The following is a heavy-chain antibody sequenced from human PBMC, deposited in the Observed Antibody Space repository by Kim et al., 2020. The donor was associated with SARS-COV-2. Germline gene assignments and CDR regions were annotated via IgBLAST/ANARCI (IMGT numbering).Heavy chain of an antibody. CDR1: GFTFSSSE. CDR3: ARDRPGITSFGVVIRDPFRDV. Sequence: GGSLRLSCAASGFTFSSSEMNWVRQAPGKGLEWVSYISSSGSTIDYADSVKGRFTISRDNAKNSLYLQMNSLRAEDTAVYYCARDRPGITSFGVVIRDPFRDVWGQGTTVPVSS. J-gene: IGHJ6*02. D-gene: IGHD3-3*01. CDR2: ISSSGSTI. V-gene: IGHV3-48*03.